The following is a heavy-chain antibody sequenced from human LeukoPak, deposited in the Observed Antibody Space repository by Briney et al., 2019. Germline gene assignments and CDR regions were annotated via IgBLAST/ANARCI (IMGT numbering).Heavy chain of an antibody. D-gene: IGHD1-14*01. Sequence: SETLPLTCTVSGGSISSYYWSWIRQPPGKGLEWIGYIYYSGTTNYNPSLKSRVTISVDTSKNQFSLKLSSVTAADTAVYYCARQGEPYYYYGMDVWGQGTTVTVSS. J-gene: IGHJ6*02. V-gene: IGHV4-59*08. CDR3: ARQGEPYYYYGMDV. CDR2: IYYSGTT. CDR1: GGSISSYY.